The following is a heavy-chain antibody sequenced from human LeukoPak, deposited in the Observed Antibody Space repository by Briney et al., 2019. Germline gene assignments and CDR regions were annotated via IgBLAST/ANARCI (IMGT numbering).Heavy chain of an antibody. Sequence: QPGESLRLSCAASGFTFSSSAISWVRQAPGKGLEWVSAISGGGSTTYYADSVRGRFTISRDNSKNTLFLQMNNLRAEDTALYYCAKGYVTTGYFDYWGQGTLVTVSS. CDR2: ISGGGSTT. CDR1: GFTFSSSA. D-gene: IGHD3-16*01. V-gene: IGHV3-23*01. J-gene: IGHJ4*02. CDR3: AKGYVTTGYFDY.